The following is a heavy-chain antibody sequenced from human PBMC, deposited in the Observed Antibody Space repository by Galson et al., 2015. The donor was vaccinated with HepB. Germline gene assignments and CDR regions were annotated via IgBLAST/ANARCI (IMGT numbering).Heavy chain of an antibody. D-gene: IGHD3-22*01. CDR2: ISYDGSNK. CDR1: GFTFSSYA. J-gene: IGHJ4*02. Sequence: SLRLSCAASGFTFSSYAMHWVRQAPGKGLEWVAVISYDGSNKYYADSVKGRFTISRDNSKNTLYLQMNSLRAEDTAVYYCARDRVYYDSSAGLHYWGQGTLVTVSS. V-gene: IGHV3-30-3*01. CDR3: ARDRVYYDSSAGLHY.